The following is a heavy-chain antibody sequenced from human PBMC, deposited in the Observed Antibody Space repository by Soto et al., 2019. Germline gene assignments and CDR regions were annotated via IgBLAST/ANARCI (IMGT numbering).Heavy chain of an antibody. Sequence: GGSLRLSCVASGFTFSSYWMHWVRQAPGKGLVWVSRINSDGSSTSYADSVKGRFTISRDNAKNTLYLQMNSLRAEDTAVYYCANLTGDDDAFDIWGQGTMVTVSS. J-gene: IGHJ3*02. V-gene: IGHV3-74*01. CDR3: ANLTGDDDAFDI. CDR2: INSDGSST. CDR1: GFTFSSYW. D-gene: IGHD7-27*01.